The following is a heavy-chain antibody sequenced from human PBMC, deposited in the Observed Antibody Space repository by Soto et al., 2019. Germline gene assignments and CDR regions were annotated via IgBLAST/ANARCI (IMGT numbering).Heavy chain of an antibody. CDR3: ARGALGFDP. V-gene: IGHV3-13*04. CDR2: IGTSGDT. Sequence: EVQVVESGGGLIEPGGSLRLSSAASGFTFSRYDMHWVRKATGRGLEWVSGIGTSGDTYYAGSVKGRFTISRENAKNSVYLQMNSLRAGDTAVYYCARGALGFDPWGQGTLVAVSS. CDR1: GFTFSRYD. D-gene: IGHD6-6*01. J-gene: IGHJ5*02.